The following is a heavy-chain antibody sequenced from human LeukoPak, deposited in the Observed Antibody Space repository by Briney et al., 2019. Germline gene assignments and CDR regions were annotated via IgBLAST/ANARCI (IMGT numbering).Heavy chain of an antibody. CDR2: IIPIFGTA. CDR1: GDTFTSYS. V-gene: IGHV1-69*05. J-gene: IGHJ4*02. Sequence: ASVKVSYKASGDTFTSYSISWVRQAPGQGLEWMGRIIPIFGTANYAQKFQGRVTITTDESTSTAYMELSSLRSEDTAVYYCARERGVVITMDWGQGNLVTVSS. D-gene: IGHD3-22*01. CDR3: ARERGVVITMD.